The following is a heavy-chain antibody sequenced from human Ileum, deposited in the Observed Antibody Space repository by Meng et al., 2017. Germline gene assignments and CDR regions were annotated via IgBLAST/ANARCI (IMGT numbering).Heavy chain of an antibody. CDR3: AGRYSSGWYVH. Sequence: EVPLGETGGGLIQPGESLKLSCAASGFTVSSNYISWVRQAPGKGLEWVSVIYAGGTTYYADSVKGRFTISRDDSKNTVFLQMNSLRGEDTAVYYCAGRYSSGWYVHWGQGTLVTVSS. V-gene: IGHV3-53*02. CDR1: GFTVSSNY. CDR2: IYAGGTT. J-gene: IGHJ5*02. D-gene: IGHD6-19*01.